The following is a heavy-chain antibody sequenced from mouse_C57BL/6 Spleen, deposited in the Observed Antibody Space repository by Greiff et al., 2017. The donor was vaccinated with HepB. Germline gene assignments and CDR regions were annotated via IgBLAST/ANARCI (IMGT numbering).Heavy chain of an antibody. J-gene: IGHJ3*01. CDR2: ISYDGSN. CDR3: AAPFAWFAY. V-gene: IGHV3-6*01. Sequence: EVQLVESGPGLVKPSQSLSLTCSVTGYSITSGYYWNWIRQFPGNKLEWMGYISYDGSNNYNPSLKNRISITRDTSKNQFFLKLNSVTTEDTATYYCAAPFAWFAYWGQGTLVTVSA. CDR1: GYSITSGYY.